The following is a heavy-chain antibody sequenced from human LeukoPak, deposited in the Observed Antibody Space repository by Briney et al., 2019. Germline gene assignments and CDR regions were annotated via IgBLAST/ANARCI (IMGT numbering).Heavy chain of an antibody. CDR3: ARDFSGYDYNFDY. V-gene: IGHV3-21*01. J-gene: IGHJ4*02. Sequence: GGSLRLSCAASGFTFNSRWMHWVRQAPGKGLEWVSFISSSSSYMYYADSVKGRFTISRDNTKKSLYLQMNSLRAEDTAVYYCARDFSGYDYNFDYWGQGTLVTVSS. CDR1: GFTFNSRW. D-gene: IGHD5-12*01. CDR2: ISSSSSYM.